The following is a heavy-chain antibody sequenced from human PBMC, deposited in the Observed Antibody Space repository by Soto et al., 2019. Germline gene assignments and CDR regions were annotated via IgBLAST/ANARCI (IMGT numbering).Heavy chain of an antibody. CDR1: GGSFSGYY. CDR3: AVSSYDWYYFDY. V-gene: IGHV4-34*01. CDR2: INHSGST. J-gene: IGHJ4*02. Sequence: SETLSLTCAVYGGSFSGYYWSWIRQPPGKGLEWIGEINHSGSTNYNPSLKSRVTISVDTSKNQFSLKLSSVTAADTAVYYCAVSSYDWYYFDYWGQGTLVTVSS. D-gene: IGHD5-12*01.